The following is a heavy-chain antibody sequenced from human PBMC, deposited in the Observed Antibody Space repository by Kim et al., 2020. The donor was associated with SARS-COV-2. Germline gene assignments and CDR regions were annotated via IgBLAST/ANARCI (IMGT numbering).Heavy chain of an antibody. V-gene: IGHV3-43*01. J-gene: IGHJ2*01. Sequence: DYADAVEGRFNISRDNRKNSLYLEMNSLRTEDTALYYCTKEKVRYFDFWGRGTLVTVSS. CDR3: TKEKVRYFDF.